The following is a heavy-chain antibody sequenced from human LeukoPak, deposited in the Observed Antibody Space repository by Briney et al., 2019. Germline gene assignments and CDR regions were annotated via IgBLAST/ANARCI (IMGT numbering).Heavy chain of an antibody. D-gene: IGHD6-13*01. CDR1: GGSISSSSYY. J-gene: IGHJ3*02. CDR3: ARNVIAAAGRGAFDI. Sequence: SETLSLTCTVSGGSISSSSYYWGWIRQPPGKGPEWIGSIYYSGSTYYNPSLKSRVTISVDRSKNQFSLKLSSVTAVDTAVYYCARNVIAAAGRGAFDIWGQGTMVTVSS. V-gene: IGHV4-39*07. CDR2: IYYSGST.